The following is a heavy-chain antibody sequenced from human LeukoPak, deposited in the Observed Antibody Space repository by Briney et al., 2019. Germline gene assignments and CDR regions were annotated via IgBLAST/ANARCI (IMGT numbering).Heavy chain of an antibody. D-gene: IGHD6-13*01. CDR1: GFTFYDYA. J-gene: IGHJ5*02. V-gene: IGHV3-9*01. Sequence: PGGSLRLSCAASGFTFYDYAMHWVRQAPGKGLEWVSGISWNSGSIGYADSVKGRFTISRDNAKNSLYLQMNSLRAEDTALYYCAKVGYSSSYPGNWFDPWGQGTLVTVSS. CDR3: AKVGYSSSYPGNWFDP. CDR2: ISWNSGSI.